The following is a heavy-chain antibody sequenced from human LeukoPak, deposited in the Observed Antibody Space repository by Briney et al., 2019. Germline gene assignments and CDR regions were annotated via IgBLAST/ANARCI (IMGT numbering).Heavy chain of an antibody. J-gene: IGHJ4*02. CDR1: GFTFSCYA. Sequence: PGGSLRLSCAASGFTFSCYAMSWVRQAPGKGLEWVSAISGSGGSTYYADSVKGRFTISRDNSKNTLYLQMNSLRAEDTAVYYCAKGTGAYGSGSYYHYWGQGTLVTVSS. V-gene: IGHV3-23*01. CDR2: ISGSGGST. CDR3: AKGTGAYGSGSYYHY. D-gene: IGHD3-10*01.